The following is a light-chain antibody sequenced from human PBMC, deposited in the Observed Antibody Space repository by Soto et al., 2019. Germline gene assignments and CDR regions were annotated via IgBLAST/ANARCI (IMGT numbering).Light chain of an antibody. Sequence: EIVLTQSPGTLSLSPGEGATLSCRASQTISNNYLAWYQHKPGQAPRLLIYAASTRATGIPDRFSGSGSVADFTLTVTRLEPEAFAVYYCQQYGTSPRTFGQGTKVEI. V-gene: IGKV3-20*01. CDR3: QQYGTSPRT. J-gene: IGKJ1*01. CDR1: QTISNNY. CDR2: AAS.